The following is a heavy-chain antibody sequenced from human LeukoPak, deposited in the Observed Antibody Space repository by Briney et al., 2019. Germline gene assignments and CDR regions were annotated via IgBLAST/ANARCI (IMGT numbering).Heavy chain of an antibody. V-gene: IGHV3-48*03. CDR3: ARRYCSSTSCLLDY. CDR1: GFTFSSYE. D-gene: IGHD2-2*01. Sequence: GWSLRLSCAASGFTFSSYEMNWVRQAPGKGLEWVSYISSTSGSTIYYADSVKGRLTISRDNAKNSLYLQMNSLRAEDTAVYYCARRYCSSTSCLLDYWGQGTLVTVS. CDR2: ISSTSGSTI. J-gene: IGHJ4*02.